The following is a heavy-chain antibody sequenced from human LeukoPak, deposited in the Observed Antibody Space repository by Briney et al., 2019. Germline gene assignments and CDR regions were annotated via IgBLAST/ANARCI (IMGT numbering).Heavy chain of an antibody. Sequence: ASVKVSCKASGYTFTNFYMHWVRQAPGQGLEWMGWLNPNSGGTNYAQKFQGRVTMTRDTSISTAYMELSRLRSDDTAVYYCAKMVEVAATEHLDYWGQGTLVTVSS. D-gene: IGHD2-15*01. CDR3: AKMVEVAATEHLDY. CDR1: GYTFTNFY. V-gene: IGHV1-2*02. CDR2: LNPNSGGT. J-gene: IGHJ4*02.